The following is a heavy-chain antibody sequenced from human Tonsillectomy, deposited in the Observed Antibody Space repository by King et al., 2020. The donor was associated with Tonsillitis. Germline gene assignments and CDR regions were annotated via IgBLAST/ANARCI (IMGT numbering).Heavy chain of an antibody. D-gene: IGHD3-10*01. Sequence: QLEQSGAEVRKPGTTVKISCKVSGYTFTAYYMHWVQQAPGKGLVWIGLVDPEQGKTIYAERFQGRVTITADTSTDTAYMELSSLRSEDTAVYYCAAALNHYGSGSYETFDSWGQGTLVTVSS. J-gene: IGHJ4*02. CDR2: VDPEQGKT. CDR3: AAALNHYGSGSYETFDS. V-gene: IGHV1-69-2*01. CDR1: GYTFTAYY.